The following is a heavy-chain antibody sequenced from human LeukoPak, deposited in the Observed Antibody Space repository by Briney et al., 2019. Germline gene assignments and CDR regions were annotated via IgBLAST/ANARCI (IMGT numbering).Heavy chain of an antibody. V-gene: IGHV1-69*13. CDR2: IIPIFGTA. Sequence: ASVKVSCKASEGTFSSYAISWVRQAPGQGLEWMGGIIPIFGTANYAQKFQGRVTITADESTSTAYMELSSLRSEDTAVYYCARGGYSYGSGWFDPWGQGTLVTVSS. CDR3: ARGGYSYGSGWFDP. J-gene: IGHJ5*02. D-gene: IGHD5-18*01. CDR1: EGTFSSYA.